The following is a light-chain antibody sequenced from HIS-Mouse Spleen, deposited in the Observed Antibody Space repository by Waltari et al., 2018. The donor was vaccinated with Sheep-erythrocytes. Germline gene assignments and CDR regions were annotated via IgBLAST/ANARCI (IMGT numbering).Light chain of an antibody. Sequence: QSALTQHPSASGSPGQSVTISCTGTSSDVGGYNYVSWYQQHPGKAPKLMIYEGSKRPSGVSNRFSGSKSGNTASLTISGLQAEDEADYYCCSYAGSSTWVFGGGTK. CDR2: EGS. CDR1: SSDVGGYNY. CDR3: CSYAGSSTWV. V-gene: IGLV2-23*01. J-gene: IGLJ3*02.